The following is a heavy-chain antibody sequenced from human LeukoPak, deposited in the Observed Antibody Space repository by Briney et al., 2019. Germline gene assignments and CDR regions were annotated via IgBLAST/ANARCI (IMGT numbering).Heavy chain of an antibody. CDR3: ARWGTIFGVVTSNYFDY. CDR2: IYTSGST. D-gene: IGHD3-3*01. J-gene: IGHJ4*02. Sequence: SETLSLTCTVSGGSISSYYWSWIRQPAGKGLEWIGRIYTSGSTNYNPSLKSRVTMSVDTSKNQFSLKLSSVTAADTAVYYCARWGTIFGVVTSNYFDYWGQGTLVTVSS. CDR1: GGSISSYY. V-gene: IGHV4-4*07.